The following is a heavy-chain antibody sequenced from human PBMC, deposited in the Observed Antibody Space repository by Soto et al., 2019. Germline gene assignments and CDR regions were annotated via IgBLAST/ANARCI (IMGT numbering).Heavy chain of an antibody. CDR2: IYHSGST. CDR3: ASHRRYSYSYLWFDP. D-gene: IGHD5-18*01. J-gene: IGHJ5*02. CDR1: GYSISSGYY. V-gene: IGHV4-38-2*01. Sequence: SETLSLTCAVSGYSISSGYYWGWIRQPPGKGLEWIGSIYHSGSTYYNPSLKSRVTISVDTSKNQFSLKLSSVTAADTAVYYCASHRRYSYSYLWFDPWGQGTLVTVPQ.